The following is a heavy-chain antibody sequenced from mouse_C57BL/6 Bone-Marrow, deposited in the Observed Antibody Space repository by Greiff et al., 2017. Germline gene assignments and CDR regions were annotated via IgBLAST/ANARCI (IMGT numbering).Heavy chain of an antibody. CDR2: ISYDGSN. CDR1: GYSITSGYY. D-gene: IGHD1-1*01. J-gene: IGHJ3*01. V-gene: IGHV3-6*01. CDR3: ARGSYGSRAWFAY. Sequence: EVKVEESGPGLVKPSQSLSLTCSVTGYSITSGYYWNWIRQFPGNKLEWMGYISYDGSNNYNPSLKNRISITRDTSKNQFFLKLNSVTTEDTATYYCARGSYGSRAWFAYWGQGTLVTVSA.